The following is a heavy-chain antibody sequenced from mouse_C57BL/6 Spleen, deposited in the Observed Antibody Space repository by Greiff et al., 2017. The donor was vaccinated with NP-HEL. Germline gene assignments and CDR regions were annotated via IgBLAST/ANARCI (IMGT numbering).Heavy chain of an antibody. CDR3: ARRDSNYSPCDY. J-gene: IGHJ2*01. D-gene: IGHD2-5*01. Sequence: EVKLVESGGDLVKPGGSLKLSCAASGFTFSSYGMSWVRQTPDKRLEWVATISSGGSYTYYPDSVKGRFTISRDNAKNTLYLQMSSLKSEDTAMYYCARRDSNYSPCDYWGQGTTLTVSS. CDR1: GFTFSSYG. CDR2: ISSGGSYT. V-gene: IGHV5-6*02.